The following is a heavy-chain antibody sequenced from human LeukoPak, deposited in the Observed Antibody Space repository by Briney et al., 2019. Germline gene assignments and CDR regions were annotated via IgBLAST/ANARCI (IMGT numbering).Heavy chain of an antibody. V-gene: IGHV1-18*01. CDR2: ISAYNGNT. D-gene: IGHD3-10*01. J-gene: IGHJ5*02. Sequence: WASVKVSCKASGYTFTSYGISWVRQAPGQGLEWMGWISAYNGNTNYAQKLQGRVTMTTDTSTSTAYMELRSLRSEDTAVYYCARVGYSTMVRGVKMLGSFDPWGQGTLVTVSS. CDR1: GYTFTSYG. CDR3: ARVGYSTMVRGVKMLGSFDP.